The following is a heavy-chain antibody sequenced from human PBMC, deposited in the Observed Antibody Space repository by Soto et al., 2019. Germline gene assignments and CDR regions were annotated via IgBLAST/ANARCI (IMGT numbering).Heavy chain of an antibody. V-gene: IGHV1-69*02. CDR1: EGTFNRYT. J-gene: IGHJ4*02. Sequence: QVQLVQSGAEVKKPGSSVRVSCSASEGTFNRYTINWVRQAPGQRLEWVGRVNPIVGMSSSASKFQGRVRXXXDXXRSTTYMSLPSLKAEDTAVYYCAPTYGAGSANCASWGPGTLVTVS. D-gene: IGHD3-10*01. CDR3: APTYGAGSANCAS. CDR2: VNPIVGMS.